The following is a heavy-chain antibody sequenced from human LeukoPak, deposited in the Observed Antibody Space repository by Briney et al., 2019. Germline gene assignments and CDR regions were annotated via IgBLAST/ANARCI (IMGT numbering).Heavy chain of an antibody. CDR3: ARSTRQWLVRFDAFDI. CDR1: GFTFSDYY. V-gene: IGHV3-11*04. CDR2: ISSSGSTI. D-gene: IGHD6-19*01. J-gene: IGHJ3*02. Sequence: RGSLRLSCAASGFTFSDYYMSWIRQAPGKGPEWLSYISSSGSTIKYTDSVKGRFTISRDNAKNSLYLQMNSLRAEDTAVYYCARSTRQWLVRFDAFDIWGQGTMVTVSS.